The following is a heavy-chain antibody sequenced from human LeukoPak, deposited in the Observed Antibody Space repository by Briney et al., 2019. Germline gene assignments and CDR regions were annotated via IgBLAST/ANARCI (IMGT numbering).Heavy chain of an antibody. Sequence: AGGSLRLSCAASGFTFSNYGMHWVRQAPGKGLEWVANIKQDGSEKYYVDSVKGRFTISRDNAKNSLYLQMNSLRAEDTAVYYCARGHSSGWYSYWGQGTLVTVSS. CDR1: GFTFSNYG. CDR2: IKQDGSEK. J-gene: IGHJ4*02. V-gene: IGHV3-7*01. D-gene: IGHD6-19*01. CDR3: ARGHSSGWYSY.